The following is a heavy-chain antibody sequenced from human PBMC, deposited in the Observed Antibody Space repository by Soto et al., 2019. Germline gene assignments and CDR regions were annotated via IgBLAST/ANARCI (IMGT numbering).Heavy chain of an antibody. J-gene: IGHJ4*02. CDR2: ISAYNGNT. Sequence: EASVKVSCKASGYTFTSYGISWVRQAPGQGLEWMGWISAYNGNTNYAQKLQGRVTMTTDTSTSTAYMELRSLRSDDTAVYYCARHNRTPLLWFGELSSWGQGTLVTVSS. CDR1: GYTFTSYG. D-gene: IGHD3-10*01. V-gene: IGHV1-18*04. CDR3: ARHNRTPLLWFGELSS.